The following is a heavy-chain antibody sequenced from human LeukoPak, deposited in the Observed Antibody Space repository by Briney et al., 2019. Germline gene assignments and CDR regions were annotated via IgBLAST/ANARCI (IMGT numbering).Heavy chain of an antibody. J-gene: IGHJ4*02. CDR1: GYSISSGYY. D-gene: IGHD1-26*01. CDR2: VYHSGST. V-gene: IGHV4-38-2*01. CDR3: AMSGSFDY. Sequence: SETLSLTCAVSGYSISSGYYWGWIRQPPGKGLEWIGSVYHSGSTYYNPSLKSRVTISVDTSKNQFSLKLSSVTAADTAVYYCAMSGSFDYWGQGTLVTVSS.